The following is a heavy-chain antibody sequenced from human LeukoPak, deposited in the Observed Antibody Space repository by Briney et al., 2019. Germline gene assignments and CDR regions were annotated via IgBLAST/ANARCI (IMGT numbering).Heavy chain of an antibody. CDR2: ISAYNGNT. Sequence: GASVKVSCKASGYTFTSYGISWVRQAPGQGLEWMGWISAYNGNTNYAQKLQGRVTMTTDTSTSTAYMELRSLRSDDTAVYYCVVGYYDSSGYRPNDAFDIWGQGTVVTVSS. J-gene: IGHJ3*02. CDR1: GYTFTSYG. CDR3: VVGYYDSSGYRPNDAFDI. D-gene: IGHD3-22*01. V-gene: IGHV1-18*01.